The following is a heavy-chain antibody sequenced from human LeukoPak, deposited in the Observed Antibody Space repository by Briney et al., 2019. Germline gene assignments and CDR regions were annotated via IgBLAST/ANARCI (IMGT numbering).Heavy chain of an antibody. V-gene: IGHV3-21*01. CDR2: ISSSSSYI. CDR3: ARDGYYYYYMDV. Sequence: PGGSLGLSCAASGFTFSSYSMNWVRQAPGKGLEWVSSISSSSSYIYYADSVKGRFTISRDNAKNSLYLQMNSLRAEDTAVYYCARDGYYYYYMDVWGKGTTITVSS. CDR1: GFTFSSYS. J-gene: IGHJ6*03.